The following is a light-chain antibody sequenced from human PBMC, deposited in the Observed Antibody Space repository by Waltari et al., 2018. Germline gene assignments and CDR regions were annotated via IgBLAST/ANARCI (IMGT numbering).Light chain of an antibody. V-gene: IGLV2-14*03. CDR3: SSYTSSGTGVL. CDR2: DVT. Sequence: QSALTQPASVSGSPGQSITISCTGTSSDVGGYNYVSWYQQHPGKAPKLMIYDVTNRPSGVSNRFSGSKSGNTASLTISGLQAEVEADYYCSSYTSSGTGVLFGGGTKLSVL. J-gene: IGLJ2*01. CDR1: SSDVGGYNY.